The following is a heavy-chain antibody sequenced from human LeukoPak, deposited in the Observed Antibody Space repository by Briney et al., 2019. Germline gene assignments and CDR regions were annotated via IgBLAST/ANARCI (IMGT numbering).Heavy chain of an antibody. J-gene: IGHJ4*02. Sequence: SETLSLTCTVSGGSISSGDYYWSWIRQPPGKGLEWIGYIYYSGSTYYNPSLKSRVTISVDTSKNQFSLKLSSVTAADTAVYYCARALNWNDRFDYWGRGTLVTVSS. D-gene: IGHD1-1*01. CDR1: GGSISSGDYY. V-gene: IGHV4-30-4*02. CDR3: ARALNWNDRFDY. CDR2: IYYSGST.